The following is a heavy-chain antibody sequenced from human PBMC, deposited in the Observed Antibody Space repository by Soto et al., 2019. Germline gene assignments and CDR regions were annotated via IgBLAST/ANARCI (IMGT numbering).Heavy chain of an antibody. CDR3: ARDLVGATTEYFQH. Sequence: GGSLRLSCAASGFTVSSNYMSWARPAPGKGLEWVSVIYSGGSTYYADSVKGRFTISRDNSKNTLYLQMNSLRAEDTAVYYCARDLVGATTEYFQHRGQGTLVTVSS. V-gene: IGHV3-66*01. CDR1: GFTVSSNY. CDR2: IYSGGST. J-gene: IGHJ1*01. D-gene: IGHD1-26*01.